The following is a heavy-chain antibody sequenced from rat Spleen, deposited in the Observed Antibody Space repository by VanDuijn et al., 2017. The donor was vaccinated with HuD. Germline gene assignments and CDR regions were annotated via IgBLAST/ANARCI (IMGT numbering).Heavy chain of an antibody. CDR2: INTDGGST. J-gene: IGHJ2*01. V-gene: IGHV5-58*01. D-gene: IGHD5-1*01. Sequence: EVQLVETGGGLVQPGRSLKLSCVASGFTFSSYWMYWIRQAPGKGLEWVSSINTDGGSTYYPDSVKGRFTISRDNAENTVYLQMNSLRSEDTATYYCAKDNWGDYFDYWGQGVMVTVSS. CDR1: GFTFSSYW. CDR3: AKDNWGDYFDY.